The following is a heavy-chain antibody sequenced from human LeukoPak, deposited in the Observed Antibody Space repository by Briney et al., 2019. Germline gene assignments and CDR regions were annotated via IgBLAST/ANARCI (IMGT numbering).Heavy chain of an antibody. CDR1: GGSISSYY. D-gene: IGHD3-9*01. CDR2: IYYSGST. CDR3: ARHKQYDILTGYYPGPVFDY. J-gene: IGHJ4*02. V-gene: IGHV4-59*08. Sequence: SETLSLTCTVSGGSISSYYWSWIRQPPGKGLEWIGYIYYSGSTNYNPSLKSRVTISVDTSKNQFSLKLSSVTAADTAVYYCARHKQYDILTGYYPGPVFDYWGQGTLVTVS.